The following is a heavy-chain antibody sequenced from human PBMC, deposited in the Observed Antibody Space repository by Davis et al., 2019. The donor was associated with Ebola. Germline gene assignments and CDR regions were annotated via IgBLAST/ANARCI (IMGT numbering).Heavy chain of an antibody. CDR1: GYTFTDYN. V-gene: IGHV1-2*06. D-gene: IGHD3-10*01. CDR2: VILKGGAT. J-gene: IGHJ4*02. Sequence: ASVKVSCKASGYTFTDYNIHWMRQAPGQGLEWLGRVILKGGATNYAQKFQGRVTMTRDTSISTVYMELRSLRSDDTAVYYCARGGGSTQSGIDYWGQGTLVTVSS. CDR3: ARGGGSTQSGIDY.